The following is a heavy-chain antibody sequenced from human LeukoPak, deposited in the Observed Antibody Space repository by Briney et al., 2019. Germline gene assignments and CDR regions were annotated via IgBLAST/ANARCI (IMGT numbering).Heavy chain of an antibody. V-gene: IGHV1-18*01. CDR1: GYTFTSYG. CDR3: ASWPCSGGSCYSRPLGDY. Sequence: ASVKASSKASGYTFTSYGTSGVRQAPGQGLEWRGWISAYNGNTNYAQKLQGRLTMTTDTSTSTAYMELRSLRSDDTAVYYCASWPCSGGSCYSRPLGDYWGQGTLVTVSS. D-gene: IGHD2-15*01. J-gene: IGHJ4*02. CDR2: ISAYNGNT.